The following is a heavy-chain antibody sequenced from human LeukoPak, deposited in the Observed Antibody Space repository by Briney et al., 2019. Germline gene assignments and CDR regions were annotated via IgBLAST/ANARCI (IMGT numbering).Heavy chain of an antibody. CDR3: ARARVGATWARIWKLDAFDI. CDR2: IYSGGSP. V-gene: IGHV3-53*01. Sequence: GGSLRHSCGPSGLTVSSHHMRWDPQATGKGVEWGSVIYSGGSPYYADSVKGRFTISRDNSKDTLYLQMYRLRAEDTAVYYCARARVGATWARIWKLDAFDIWGQGTMVTVSS. J-gene: IGHJ3*02. D-gene: IGHD1-26*01. CDR1: GLTVSSHH.